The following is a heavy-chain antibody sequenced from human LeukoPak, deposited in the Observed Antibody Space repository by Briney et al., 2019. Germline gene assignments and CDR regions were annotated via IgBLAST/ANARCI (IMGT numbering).Heavy chain of an antibody. CDR3: AKGYVTTGYFDY. Sequence: GGSLRLSCEASGFTFSSYAIRWVRQAPGTGLEWVSSIPGSGGATYYADSVRGRFSISRDSSKNTVYLQMNSLRDEDTAVYYCAKGYVTTGYFDYWGQGTLVTVSS. V-gene: IGHV3-23*01. J-gene: IGHJ4*02. CDR1: GFTFSSYA. D-gene: IGHD3-16*01. CDR2: IPGSGGAT.